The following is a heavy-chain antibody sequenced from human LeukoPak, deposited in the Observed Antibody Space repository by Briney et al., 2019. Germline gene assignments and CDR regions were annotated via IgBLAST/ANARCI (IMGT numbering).Heavy chain of an antibody. CDR3: TRHNYDSSGASWFDP. D-gene: IGHD3-22*01. CDR1: GFTFSGSA. V-gene: IGHV3-73*01. CDR2: IRSKANSYAT. Sequence: PGGSLRLSCAASGFTFSGSAMHWVRQASGKGLEWVGRIRSKANSYATAYAASVKGRFTISRYDSKNTAYLQMNSLKTEDTAVYYCTRHNYDSSGASWFDPWGQGTLVTVSS. J-gene: IGHJ5*02.